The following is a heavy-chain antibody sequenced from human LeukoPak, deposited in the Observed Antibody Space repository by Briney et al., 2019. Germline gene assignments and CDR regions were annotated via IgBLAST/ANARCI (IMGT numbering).Heavy chain of an antibody. J-gene: IGHJ6*03. CDR2: ISGSGGST. Sequence: PGGSLRLSCAASGFALNNYVINWVRQAPGKGLEWVSGISGSGGSTYYAASVRGRFIISRDSSKNTIFLQMSSLRAEDTAAYYCARGPNSDFWSGYSHYMDVWGKGTTAFVSS. D-gene: IGHD3-3*01. CDR3: ARGPNSDFWSGYSHYMDV. CDR1: GFALNNYV. V-gene: IGHV3-23*01.